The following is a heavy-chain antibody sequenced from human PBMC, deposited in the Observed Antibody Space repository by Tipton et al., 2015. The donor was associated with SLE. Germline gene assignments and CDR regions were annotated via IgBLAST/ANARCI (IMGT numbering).Heavy chain of an antibody. V-gene: IGHV4-61*01. CDR2: IYYSGSG. CDR3: ARTVGSHRNYYFDY. Sequence: LRLSCTVSGGYISSSSYYWSWIRLPPGKGLECIGYIYYSGSGNYNPSLKSRVTMSIDTSKNQFSTKLSSVTAADTAVYYCARTVGSHRNYYFDYWGQGTLVTVSP. J-gene: IGHJ4*02. D-gene: IGHD1-26*01. CDR1: GGYISSSSYY.